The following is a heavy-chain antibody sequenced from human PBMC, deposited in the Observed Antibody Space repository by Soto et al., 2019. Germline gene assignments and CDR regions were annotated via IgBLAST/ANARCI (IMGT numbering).Heavy chain of an antibody. Sequence: PGGSLRLSCAASGFTFSSYGMSWVRQAPGKGLEWVANIKQDGSEKYYVDSVKGRFTISRDNAKNSLYLQMNSLRAEDTAVYYCARDPHPIVVVPAAAYYYGSGTMVEDYWGQGTLVTVSS. CDR3: ARDPHPIVVVPAAAYYYGSGTMVEDY. V-gene: IGHV3-7*01. D-gene: IGHD2-2*01. J-gene: IGHJ4*02. CDR1: GFTFSSYG. CDR2: IKQDGSEK.